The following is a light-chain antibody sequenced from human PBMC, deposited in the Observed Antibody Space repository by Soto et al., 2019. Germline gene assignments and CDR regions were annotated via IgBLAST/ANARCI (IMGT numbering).Light chain of an antibody. CDR2: ATF. V-gene: IGKV1-6*01. J-gene: IGKJ2*01. CDR3: LQDYEYPRT. CDR1: QGIRNE. Sequence: AIQMTQSPSSLSASVGDRVTITCRASQGIRNELGWYQQKPGKAPKLLIAATFNLQSGVPSRFSGSGSSTEFALSISSLQPEDSATYFCLQDYEYPRTFGQGTKLEIK.